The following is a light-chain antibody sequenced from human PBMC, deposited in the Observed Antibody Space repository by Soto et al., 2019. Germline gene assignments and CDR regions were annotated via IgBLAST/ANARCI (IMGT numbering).Light chain of an antibody. CDR1: SSDVGRYNL. CDR3: CSYAGSSTYV. J-gene: IGLJ1*01. V-gene: IGLV2-23*01. CDR2: EDT. Sequence: QSVLTQPASVSGSPGQSITISCTGTSSDVGRYNLVSWYRQHPGKAPKLIIHEDTKRSSGLSNRFSGSKSGNTASLTISGLQAEDEADYYCCSYAGSSTYVFGTGTKVTVL.